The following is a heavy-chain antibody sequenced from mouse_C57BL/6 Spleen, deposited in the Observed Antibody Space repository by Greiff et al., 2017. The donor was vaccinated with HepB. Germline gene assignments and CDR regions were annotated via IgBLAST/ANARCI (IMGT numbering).Heavy chain of an antibody. CDR1: GFNIKDDY. Sequence: EVQLQQSGAELVRPGASVKLSCTASGFNIKDDYMHWVKQRPEQGLEWIGWIDPENGDTEYASKFQGKATITADTSSNTAYLQLSSLTSEDTAVYYCTTEYDGYYGGWFAYWGQGTLVTVSA. CDR3: TTEYDGYYGGWFAY. V-gene: IGHV14-4*01. J-gene: IGHJ3*01. D-gene: IGHD2-3*01. CDR2: IDPENGDT.